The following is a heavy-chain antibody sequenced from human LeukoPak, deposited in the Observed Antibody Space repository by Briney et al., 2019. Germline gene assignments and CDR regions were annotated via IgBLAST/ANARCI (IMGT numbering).Heavy chain of an antibody. V-gene: IGHV1-8*02. J-gene: IGHJ4*02. D-gene: IGHD3-22*01. Sequence: ASVKVSCKASGYTFSSYDINWVRQASGQGLEWMGWMNPNSGNTGYAQKFQGRVTMTRNTSISTVYMELSSLRSEDTAVYYCARAPFNHYDSSGYYYEWDYWGQGTLVTVSS. CDR2: MNPNSGNT. CDR1: GYTFSSYD. CDR3: ARAPFNHYDSSGYYYEWDY.